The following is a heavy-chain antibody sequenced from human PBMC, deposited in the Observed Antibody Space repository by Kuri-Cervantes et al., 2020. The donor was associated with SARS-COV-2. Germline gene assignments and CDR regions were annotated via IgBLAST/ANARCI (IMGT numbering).Heavy chain of an antibody. CDR2: IWYDGSNK. V-gene: IGHV3-33*01. J-gene: IGHJ6*02. D-gene: IGHD2-8*01. Sequence: GGSLRLSCAASGVTFSSYGMHWVRQAPGKGLEWVAVIWYDGSNKYYADSVKGRFTISRDNSKNTLYLQMNSLRAEDTAVYYCARGVVGYCTNGVCYRPYYYGMDIWGQGTTVTVSS. CDR1: GVTFSSYG. CDR3: ARGVVGYCTNGVCYRPYYYGMDI.